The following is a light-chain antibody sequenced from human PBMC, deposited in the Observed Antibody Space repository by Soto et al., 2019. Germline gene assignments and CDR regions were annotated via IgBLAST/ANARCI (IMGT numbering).Light chain of an antibody. J-gene: IGKJ1*01. CDR1: QSISDS. CDR3: QQYNSYART. Sequence: DIQMTQSPSTLSASVGDRVTITCRASQSISDSLAWYQQKPGEAPNLLIYDASSLQGGVPSRFSGSGSGTGFTLTIRSLQPDDSENYFCQQYNSYARTFGQGHKVDI. CDR2: DAS. V-gene: IGKV1-5*01.